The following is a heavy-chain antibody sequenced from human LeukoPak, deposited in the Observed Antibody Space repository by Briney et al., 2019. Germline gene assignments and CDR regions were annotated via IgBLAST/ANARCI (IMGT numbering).Heavy chain of an antibody. D-gene: IGHD1-26*01. J-gene: IGHJ1*01. V-gene: IGHV3-30*18. Sequence: GGSLRLSCAASGFTFSSNWMHWVRQAPGKGLEWEAVISHDESNKYYADSVKGRFTISRDNSKNTLYLQMNSLRAEDTAVYYCAKDPYSGSFEYFQHWGQGTLVTVSS. CDR1: GFTFSSNW. CDR2: ISHDESNK. CDR3: AKDPYSGSFEYFQH.